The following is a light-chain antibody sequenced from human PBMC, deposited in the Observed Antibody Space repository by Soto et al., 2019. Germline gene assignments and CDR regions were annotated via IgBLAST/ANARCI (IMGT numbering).Light chain of an antibody. CDR3: QQYGSSPRT. CDR2: GAS. CDR1: QSISSNY. V-gene: IGKV3-20*01. J-gene: IGKJ1*01. Sequence: EIVLTQSPGTLSMSPGERATLSCRASQSISSNYLAWYQQKPGQAPRLLIYGASRRATGIPDRFSGSGSGTDFTLTISRREAEDFAVYYCQQYGSSPRTFGQGTKVEFK.